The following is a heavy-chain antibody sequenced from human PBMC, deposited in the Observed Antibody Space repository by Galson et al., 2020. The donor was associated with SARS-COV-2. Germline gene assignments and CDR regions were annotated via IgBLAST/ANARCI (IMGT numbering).Heavy chain of an antibody. CDR3: VKPHRTVYGEGY. CDR2: IGASDGTT. CDR1: GFSFGTYV. Sequence: GGSLRLSCAASGFSFGTYVMSWVRQAPGKGFEWVSSIGASDGTTEYADSVKGRFTISRDNAKYTLYLQMNSLRAEDTATYYCVKPHRTVYGEGYWGQG. J-gene: IGHJ4*02. D-gene: IGHD2-8*01. V-gene: IGHV3-23*01.